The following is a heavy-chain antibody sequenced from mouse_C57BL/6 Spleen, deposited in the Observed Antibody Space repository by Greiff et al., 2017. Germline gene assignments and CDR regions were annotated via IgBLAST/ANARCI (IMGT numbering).Heavy chain of an antibody. CDR3: AREGSSFAY. Sequence: VQLQQSGPELVKPGASVKISCKASGYAFSSSWMNWVKQRPGKGLEWIGRIYPGDGDTNYNGKFKGKATLTADKSSSTAYMQLSSLTSEDSAVXFCAREGSSFAYWGQGTLVTVSA. V-gene: IGHV1-82*01. J-gene: IGHJ3*01. D-gene: IGHD6-1*01. CDR2: IYPGDGDT. CDR1: GYAFSSSW.